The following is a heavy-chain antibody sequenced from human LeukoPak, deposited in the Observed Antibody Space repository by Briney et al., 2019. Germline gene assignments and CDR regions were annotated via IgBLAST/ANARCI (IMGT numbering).Heavy chain of an antibody. V-gene: IGHV4-31*03. CDR1: GGSISSGGYS. Sequence: SETLSLTCTVSGGSISSGGYSWSWIRQHPGKGLEWIGYIYYSGSTYYNPSLKSRVTISVDTSKNQFSLKLSSVTAADTAVYYCAKKSDYYGMDVWGQGTTVTVSS. CDR3: AKKSDYYGMDV. CDR2: IYYSGST. J-gene: IGHJ6*02.